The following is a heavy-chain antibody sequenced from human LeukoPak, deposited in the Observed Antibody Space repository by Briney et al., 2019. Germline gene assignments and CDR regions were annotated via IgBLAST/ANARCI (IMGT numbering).Heavy chain of an antibody. Sequence: GGSLRLSCAASGFTFSNYWMHWVRQAPGTGMVWVPRINSDRSSTTYADSVKGRFTISRDNAKNTLYLQMNSLRAEDTAVYYCARDYGRSRDYGMDVWGQGTTVTVSS. D-gene: IGHD3-10*01. CDR2: INSDRSST. V-gene: IGHV3-74*01. CDR3: ARDYGRSRDYGMDV. CDR1: GFTFSNYW. J-gene: IGHJ6*02.